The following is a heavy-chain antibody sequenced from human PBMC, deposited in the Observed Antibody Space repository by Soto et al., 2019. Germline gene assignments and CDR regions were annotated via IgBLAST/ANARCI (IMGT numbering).Heavy chain of an antibody. V-gene: IGHV1-69*02. CDR1: GGTFSSYT. Sequence: QVQLVQSGAEVKKPGSSVKVSCKASGGTFSSYTISWVRQAPGQGLEWMGRIIPIPGIANYAQKFKGRVTITADKSTSTAYMELSSLRSEDTAVYYCARTFRAALDYWGQGTLVTVSS. CDR3: ARTFRAALDY. CDR2: IIPIPGIA. J-gene: IGHJ4*02. D-gene: IGHD6-13*01.